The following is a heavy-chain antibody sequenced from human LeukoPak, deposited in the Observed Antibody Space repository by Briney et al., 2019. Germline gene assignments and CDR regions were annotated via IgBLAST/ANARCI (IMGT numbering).Heavy chain of an antibody. V-gene: IGHV4-34*01. CDR3: ACRLRGFYFHY. CDR2: LNHRGST. CDR1: GGPFSSFY. J-gene: IGHJ4*02. Sequence: SETLSLTCAVYGGPFSSFYWSWLPQPPGKALEWIGELNHRGSTNHNPSPKSRVTISVDPSKNQFCSELGSVTAADTAVYYCACRLRGFYFHYWGQGTLVTVSS. D-gene: IGHD3-16*01.